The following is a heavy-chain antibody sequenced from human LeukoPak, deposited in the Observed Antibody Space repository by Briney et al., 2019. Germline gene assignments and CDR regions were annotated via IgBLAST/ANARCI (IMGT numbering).Heavy chain of an antibody. D-gene: IGHD2-2*01. CDR2: ISYDGNTI. J-gene: IGHJ4*02. V-gene: IGHV3-30-3*01. CDR1: EFTFSNYA. CDR3: AKVGSVVIPATAGGHY. Sequence: PGGSLRLSCAAFEFTFSNYAVHWVRQAPGKGLQWVAVISYDGNTIHYADSVKGRFTISRDNSKNTLSLQMNSLRAEDTAVYYCAKVGSVVIPATAGGHYWGQGTLVTVSS.